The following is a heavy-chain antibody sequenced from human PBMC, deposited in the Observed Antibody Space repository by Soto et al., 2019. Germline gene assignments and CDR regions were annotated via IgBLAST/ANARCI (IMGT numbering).Heavy chain of an antibody. V-gene: IGHV4-31*03. CDR3: ARLERGYGPYYFDY. CDR2: IYYSGST. Sequence: QVQLQESGPGLVKPSQTLSLTCTVSGGSISSGGYYWSWIRQHPGKGLEWIGYIYYSGSTYYNPSRRSRVTISVDTSKNQCSRKLSSVTAADTAVYYCARLERGYGPYYFDYWGQGTLVTVSS. J-gene: IGHJ4*02. CDR1: GGSISSGGYY. D-gene: IGHD5-18*01.